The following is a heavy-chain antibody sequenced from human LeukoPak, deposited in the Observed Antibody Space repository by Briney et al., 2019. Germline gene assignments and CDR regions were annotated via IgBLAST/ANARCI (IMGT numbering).Heavy chain of an antibody. V-gene: IGHV3-7*01. CDR3: ATSDDSSGSD. Sequence: TGGSLRLSCAASGFTFSGYWMSWVRQAPGKGLEWVAHINLDGSVIHYVDSAKGRFTISRDNAKNSLYLQMNYLRAEDTAFYYCATSDDSSGSDWGQGTLVTVSS. J-gene: IGHJ4*02. CDR2: INLDGSVI. D-gene: IGHD3-22*01. CDR1: GFTFSGYW.